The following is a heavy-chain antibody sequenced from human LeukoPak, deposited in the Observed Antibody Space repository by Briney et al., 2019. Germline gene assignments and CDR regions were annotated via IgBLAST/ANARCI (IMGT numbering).Heavy chain of an antibody. J-gene: IGHJ4*02. CDR2: IVVGSGNT. CDR1: GFTFTSSA. V-gene: IGHV1-58*01. CDR3: AAFGSSGWWAFNYFDY. Sequence: ASVKVSCKASGFTFTSSAVQWVRQARGQRLEWIGWIVVGSGNTNYAQKFQERVTITRDMSTSTAHMELSSLRSEDTAVYYCAAFGSSGWWAFNYFDYWGQGTLVTVSS. D-gene: IGHD6-19*01.